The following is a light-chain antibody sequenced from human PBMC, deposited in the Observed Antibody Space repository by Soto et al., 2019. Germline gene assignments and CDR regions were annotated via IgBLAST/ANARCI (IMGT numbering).Light chain of an antibody. CDR3: ASWDDSLSAVV. J-gene: IGLJ3*02. CDR1: SSNIGSNY. V-gene: IGLV1-47*02. Sequence: QPVLTQPPSASGTPGQRVTICCSGSSSNIGSNYVFWYQHLPGAAPLLLIYGNTKRPSGLPDRFSGSKSGTSASLAISGLRSEDEADYYCASWDDSLSAVVFGGGTKVTVL. CDR2: GNT.